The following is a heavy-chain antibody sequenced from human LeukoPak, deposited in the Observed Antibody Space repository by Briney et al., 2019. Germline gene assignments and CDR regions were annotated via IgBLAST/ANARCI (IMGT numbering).Heavy chain of an antibody. V-gene: IGHV3-48*01. J-gene: IGHJ4*02. Sequence: PGGSLRLSCAASGFTFSSYGMHWVRQAPGKGLEWVSYISSSSSTIYYADSVKGRFTISRDNAKNSLYLQMNSLRAEDTAVYYCARGAYYYEDRGQGTLVTVSS. CDR3: ARGAYYYED. CDR2: ISSSSSTI. D-gene: IGHD3-22*01. CDR1: GFTFSSYG.